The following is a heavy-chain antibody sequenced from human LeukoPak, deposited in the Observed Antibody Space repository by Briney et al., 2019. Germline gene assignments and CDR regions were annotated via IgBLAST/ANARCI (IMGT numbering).Heavy chain of an antibody. CDR2: MNPNSGRT. J-gene: IGHJ4*02. Sequence: ASVKVSCKASGYTLTSYDINWARQATGQGLEWMGWMNPNSGRTGYAQNFQGRITITRNTSISTAYMELSSLRSDDTAVYYCARSSIFLGLLLDYWGQGTLVTVSS. CDR3: ARSSIFLGLLLDY. D-gene: IGHD2-15*01. CDR1: GYTLTSYD. V-gene: IGHV1-8*01.